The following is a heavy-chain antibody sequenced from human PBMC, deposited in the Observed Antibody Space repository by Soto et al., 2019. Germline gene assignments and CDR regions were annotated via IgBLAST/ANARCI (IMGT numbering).Heavy chain of an antibody. CDR3: ARVITGTTIGFSDYYYGMDV. V-gene: IGHV4-59*01. CDR2: IYYSGST. Sequence: KPSETLSLTCTVSGGSISSYYWSWIRQPPGKGLEWIGYIYYSGSTNYNPSLKSRVTISVDTSKNQFSLKLSSVTAADTAVYYCARVITGTTIGFSDYYYGMDVWGQGTTVTVSS. D-gene: IGHD1-7*01. CDR1: GGSISSYY. J-gene: IGHJ6*02.